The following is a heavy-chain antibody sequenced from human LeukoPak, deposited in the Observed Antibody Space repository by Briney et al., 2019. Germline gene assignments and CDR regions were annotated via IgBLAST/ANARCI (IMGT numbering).Heavy chain of an antibody. CDR3: ARDSDSSGYYLRWLDY. Sequence: SVKVSCKASGGTFSSYAISWVRQAPGQGLEWMGRIIPIFGTANYAQRFQGRVTITTDESTSTAYMELSSLRSEDTAVYYCARDSDSSGYYLRWLDYWGQGTLVTVSS. CDR2: IIPIFGTA. CDR1: GGTFSSYA. J-gene: IGHJ4*02. D-gene: IGHD3-22*01. V-gene: IGHV1-69*05.